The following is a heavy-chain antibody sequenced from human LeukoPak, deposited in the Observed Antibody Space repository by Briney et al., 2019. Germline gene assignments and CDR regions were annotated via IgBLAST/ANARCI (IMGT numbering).Heavy chain of an antibody. Sequence: GGSLRLSCAASGFTLSSYSMNWVRQAPGKGLEWVSYISSSSSTIYYADSVKGRFTISRDNAKNSLYLQMNSLRADDTAVYYCARSHLLRFLEWFPNYNWFDPWGQGTLVTVSS. D-gene: IGHD3-3*01. V-gene: IGHV3-48*01. CDR3: ARSHLLRFLEWFPNYNWFDP. CDR2: ISSSSSTI. CDR1: GFTLSSYS. J-gene: IGHJ5*02.